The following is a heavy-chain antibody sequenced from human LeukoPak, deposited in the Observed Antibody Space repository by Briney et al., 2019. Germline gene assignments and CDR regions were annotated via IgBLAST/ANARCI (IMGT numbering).Heavy chain of an antibody. CDR3: AKVRDGYNYFDY. CDR2: ISGSGGST. CDR1: GFTFSSYG. J-gene: IGHJ4*02. D-gene: IGHD5-24*01. Sequence: GGTLRLSCAASGFTFSSYGMSWVRQAPGKGLEWVSAISGSGGSTYYADSVKGRFTISRDNSKNTLYLQMNSLRAEDTAVYYCAKVRDGYNYFDYWGQGTLVTVSS. V-gene: IGHV3-23*01.